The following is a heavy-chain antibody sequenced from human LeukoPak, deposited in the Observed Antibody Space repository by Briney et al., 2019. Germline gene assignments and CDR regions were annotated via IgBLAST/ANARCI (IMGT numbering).Heavy chain of an antibody. CDR2: INAGNGNT. J-gene: IGHJ4*02. CDR3: ARYSGYDPVVPDY. D-gene: IGHD5-12*01. CDR1: GYTFTSYA. V-gene: IGHV1-3*01. Sequence: ASVKVSCKASGYTFTSYAMHWVRQAPGQRLEWMGWINAGNGNTKYSQKLQGRVTMTTDTSTSTAYMELRSLRSDDTAVYYCARYSGYDPVVPDYWGQGTLVTVSS.